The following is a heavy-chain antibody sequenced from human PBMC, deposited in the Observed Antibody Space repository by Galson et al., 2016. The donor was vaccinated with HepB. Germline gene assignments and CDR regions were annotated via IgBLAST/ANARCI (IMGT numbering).Heavy chain of an antibody. CDR3: ATTRLLDN. J-gene: IGHJ4*02. CDR1: RGSGSGYY. CDR2: IDSTRTIT. V-gene: IGHV3-11*01. Sequence: CLSPAGAASRGSGSGYYMSGGRQPPLTGVEYMAYIDSTRTITYYADSVKGRFPISRDNAKSSLYLQMSGLRPNDTAFYYCATTRLLDNWGQGILVTVSS.